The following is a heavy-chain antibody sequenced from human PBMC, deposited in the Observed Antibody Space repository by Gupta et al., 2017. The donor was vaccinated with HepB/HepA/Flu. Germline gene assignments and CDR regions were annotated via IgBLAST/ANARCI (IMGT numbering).Heavy chain of an antibody. CDR1: GGSMSSYY. CDR2: IYYSGST. CDR3: ARAPYADYGMDV. D-gene: IGHD2-2*01. Sequence: QVQQQESGPGLVKPSETLSLTCTVSGGSMSSYYWSWMRQPPGKELEWIGYIYYSGSTNYNPSLKSRVTISVDTSKNQFSLKLSSVTAADTAVYYCARAPYADYGMDVWGQGTSVTVSS. J-gene: IGHJ6*02. V-gene: IGHV4-59*01.